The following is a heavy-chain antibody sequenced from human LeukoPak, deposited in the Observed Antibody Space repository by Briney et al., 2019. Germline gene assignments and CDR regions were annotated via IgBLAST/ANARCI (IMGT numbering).Heavy chain of an antibody. CDR2: IIPSDGFT. D-gene: IGHD2-15*01. V-gene: IGHV1-46*01. Sequence: ASVKVSCKASGYTFSSYYVHWVRQAPGQGLEWMGMIIPSDGFTSYAQKFQGRVTMTRDTSTSTVYMELSSLRSEDTAVYYCARGVADIVVVVAATDFDYWGQGTLVTVSS. CDR1: GYTFSSYY. CDR3: ARGVADIVVVVAATDFDY. J-gene: IGHJ4*02.